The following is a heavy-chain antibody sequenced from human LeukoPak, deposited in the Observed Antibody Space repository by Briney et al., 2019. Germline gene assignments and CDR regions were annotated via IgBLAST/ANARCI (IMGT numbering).Heavy chain of an antibody. CDR2: ISCDGSNK. Sequence: PGGSLRLSCAASGFTLSSYPMHWVRQAPGKGLEWVAVISCDGSNKYYADSVKGRFTISRDNSKNTLFLQMNSLRAEDTTMYYCARDLDYSISGYFDYWGQGTLATVSS. CDR1: GFTLSSYP. J-gene: IGHJ4*02. V-gene: IGHV3-30*04. D-gene: IGHD6-6*01. CDR3: ARDLDYSISGYFDY.